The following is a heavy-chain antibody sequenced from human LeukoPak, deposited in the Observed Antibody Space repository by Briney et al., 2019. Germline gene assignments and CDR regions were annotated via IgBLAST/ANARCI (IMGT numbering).Heavy chain of an antibody. CDR2: ISAYNGNT. Sequence: ASVKVSFKASGYTFTSYGISWVRQAPGQGLEWMGWISAYNGNTNYAQKLQGRVTMTPDTSTSTAYMELRSLRSDDTAVYYCARDPPGYYDSSGYYYGDYWGQGTLVTVSS. J-gene: IGHJ4*02. V-gene: IGHV1-18*01. CDR3: ARDPPGYYDSSGYYYGDY. CDR1: GYTFTSYG. D-gene: IGHD3-22*01.